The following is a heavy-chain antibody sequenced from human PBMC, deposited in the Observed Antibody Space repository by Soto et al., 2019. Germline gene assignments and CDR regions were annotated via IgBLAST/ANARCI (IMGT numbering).Heavy chain of an antibody. J-gene: IGHJ4*02. CDR3: ARSSGVPTPDFDY. V-gene: IGHV3-30-3*01. Sequence: GWSLRLSCSASVFAFNIYAIHWFRQAPGKGLEWVAVISHDGTNRYYTDSVRGRFTISRDNSKNTVYLEMDSLRADDTAVYYCARSSGVPTPDFDYWGQGTLVTVSS. CDR2: ISHDGTNR. CDR1: VFAFNIYA. D-gene: IGHD3-3*01.